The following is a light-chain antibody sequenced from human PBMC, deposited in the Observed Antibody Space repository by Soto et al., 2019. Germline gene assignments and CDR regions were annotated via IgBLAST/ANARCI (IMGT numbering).Light chain of an antibody. CDR2: DVS. CDR3: CSYTTSNTRQIV. J-gene: IGLJ1*01. CDR1: SSDVGGYNY. Sequence: QSVLTQPASVSGSPGHSITISCTGTSSDVGGYNYVSWYQQHPGKAPKFMIYDVSNRPSGVSNRLSGSKSGNTASLTISGLQAEDEADYYCCSYTTSNTRQIVFGTGTKVTVL. V-gene: IGLV2-14*01.